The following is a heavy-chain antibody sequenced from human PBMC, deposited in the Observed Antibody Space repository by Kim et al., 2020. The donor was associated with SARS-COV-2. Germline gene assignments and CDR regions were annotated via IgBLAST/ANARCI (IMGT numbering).Heavy chain of an antibody. CDR2: IIPILGIA. CDR3: ARDWGDYDPSSFDY. D-gene: IGHD4-17*01. Sequence: SVKVSCKASGGTFSSYAISWVRQAPGQGLEWMGRIIPILGIANYAQKFQGRVTITADKSTSTAYMELSSLRSEDTAVYYCARDWGDYDPSSFDYWGQGTLVTVSS. J-gene: IGHJ4*02. V-gene: IGHV1-69*04. CDR1: GGTFSSYA.